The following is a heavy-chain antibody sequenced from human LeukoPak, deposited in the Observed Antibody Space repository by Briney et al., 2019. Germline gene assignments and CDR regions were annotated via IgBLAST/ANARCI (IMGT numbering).Heavy chain of an antibody. J-gene: IGHJ6*02. CDR3: ARGGIVLIDLHRGYGMDV. CDR1: GYTFTSYG. V-gene: IGHV1-18*01. D-gene: IGHD2-8*01. CDR2: ISAYNGNT. Sequence: ASVKVSCKASGYTFTSYGFSWVRQAPGQGLEWMGWISAYNGNTNYAQKLQGRVTMTTDTSTSTAYMELRSLRSEDTAVYYCARGGIVLIDLHRGYGMDVWGQGTTVTVSS.